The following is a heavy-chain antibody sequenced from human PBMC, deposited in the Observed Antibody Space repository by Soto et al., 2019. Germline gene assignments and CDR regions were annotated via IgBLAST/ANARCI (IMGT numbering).Heavy chain of an antibody. V-gene: IGHV1-2*02. CDR2: INPNSGGT. D-gene: IGHD6-6*01. CDR3: ASSRMSSIAARS. Sequence: ASVKVSCKASGYTFTGYYMHWVRQAPGQGLEWMGWINPNSGGTNYAQKFQGRVTMTRDTSISTAYMELSRLRSDDTAVYYCASSRMSSIAARSWGQRTLVAVSS. CDR1: GYTFTGYY. J-gene: IGHJ4*02.